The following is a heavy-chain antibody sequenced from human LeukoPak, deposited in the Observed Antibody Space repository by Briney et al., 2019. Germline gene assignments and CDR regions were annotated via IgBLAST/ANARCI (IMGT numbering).Heavy chain of an antibody. CDR1: GFTFSSYS. Sequence: GGSLRLSCAASGFTFSSYSMNWVRQAPGKGLEWVSSISSSSSYIYYADSVKGRFTISRDNAKNSLYLQMNSLRAEDTAVYYCAKEGGSSGWMDYFDYWGQGTLVTVSS. J-gene: IGHJ4*02. CDR2: ISSSSSYI. CDR3: AKEGGSSGWMDYFDY. V-gene: IGHV3-21*01. D-gene: IGHD6-19*01.